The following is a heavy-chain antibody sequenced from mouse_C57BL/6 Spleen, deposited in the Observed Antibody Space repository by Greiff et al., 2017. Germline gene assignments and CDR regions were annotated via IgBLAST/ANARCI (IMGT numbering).Heavy chain of an antibody. CDR3: AKNNGDYYYAMDY. J-gene: IGHJ4*01. CDR1: GFSLTSYG. Sequence: VQLMESGPGLVQPSQSLSITCTVSGFSLTSYGVHWVRQPPGKGLEWLGVIWSGGSTDYNAAFISRLSISKDNSKSQVFFKMNSLQADDTAIYYCAKNNGDYYYAMDYWGQGTSVTVSS. CDR2: IWSGGST. V-gene: IGHV2-4*01.